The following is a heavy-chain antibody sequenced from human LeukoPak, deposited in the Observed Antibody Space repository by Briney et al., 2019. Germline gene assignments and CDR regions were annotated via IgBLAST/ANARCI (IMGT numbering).Heavy chain of an antibody. D-gene: IGHD6-6*01. V-gene: IGHV3-23*01. Sequence: PGGSLRLSCAASGFTFSDYAMSWVRQAPGKGLEWVSSISATGGSTYYADSVEGRFTISRDNSKNTLYVQMNSLRVEDTAVYYCAKVEAARRGGIDYWGQGTLVTVSS. J-gene: IGHJ4*02. CDR3: AKVEAARRGGIDY. CDR2: ISATGGST. CDR1: GFTFSDYA.